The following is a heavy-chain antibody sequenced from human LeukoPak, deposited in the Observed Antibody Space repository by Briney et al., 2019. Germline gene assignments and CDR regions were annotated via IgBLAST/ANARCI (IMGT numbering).Heavy chain of an antibody. Sequence: SETLSLTCTVSGGSISSYYWSWIRQPPGKGLEWIGYIYYSGSTNYNPSLKSRVTIAVDTSKNQFSLKLTSVTAADTAMYYCARENSSSGSYDYWGQGTLVTVSS. J-gene: IGHJ4*01. CDR1: GGSISSYY. D-gene: IGHD1-26*01. V-gene: IGHV4-59*12. CDR2: IYYSGST. CDR3: ARENSSSGSYDY.